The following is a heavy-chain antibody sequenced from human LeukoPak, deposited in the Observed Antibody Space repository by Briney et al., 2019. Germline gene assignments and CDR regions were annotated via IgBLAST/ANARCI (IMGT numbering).Heavy chain of an antibody. CDR3: ARWRGATGNDY. V-gene: IGHV3-21*01. J-gene: IGHJ4*02. Sequence: GGSLRLSCAASGFTFRSYSMNWVRQAPGKGLEWVSSISSSSSYIYYADSVKGRFTISRDNAKNSLYLQMNSLRAEDTAVYYCARWRGATGNDYWGQGTLVTVSS. CDR1: GFTFRSYS. CDR2: ISSSSSYI. D-gene: IGHD1-26*01.